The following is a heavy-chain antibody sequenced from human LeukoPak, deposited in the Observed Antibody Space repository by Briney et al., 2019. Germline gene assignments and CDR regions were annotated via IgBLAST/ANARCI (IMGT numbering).Heavy chain of an antibody. D-gene: IGHD6-19*01. CDR3: ARDGSIAVKNWFDA. J-gene: IGHJ5*02. CDR1: GFTFSHYS. V-gene: IGHV3-21*01. Sequence: GGSLRLSCAASGFTFSHYSMNWVRQAPGKGLKSFSSISSNSKYIYYAASVKGRFTISRDNAKNSLYLLMNTLRAEDTAVYYCARDGSIAVKNWFDAWGEGTLVTVYS. CDR2: ISSNSKYI.